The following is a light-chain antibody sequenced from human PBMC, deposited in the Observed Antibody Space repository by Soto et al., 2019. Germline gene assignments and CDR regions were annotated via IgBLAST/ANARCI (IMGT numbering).Light chain of an antibody. CDR1: QIVDTS. J-gene: IGKJ5*01. CDR2: DAS. CDR3: QQFNSYPIT. V-gene: IGKV1-13*02. Sequence: IQMTQSPSSLSASVGNSVTVTCRASQIVDTSLNWYQQKPGKAPKLLIYDASSLESGVPSRFSGSGSGTEFTLTISSLQPEDFATYYCQQFNSYPITFGQGTRLEIK.